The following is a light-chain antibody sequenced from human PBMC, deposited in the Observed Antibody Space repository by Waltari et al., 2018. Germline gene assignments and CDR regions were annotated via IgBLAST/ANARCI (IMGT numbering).Light chain of an antibody. CDR3: QSYDSSLSGRV. CDR1: ISNIGAGFE. V-gene: IGLV1-40*01. Sequence: QSVLTQPPSVSGAPGQRVTISCTGTISNIGAGFEVFWYQQLPGSAPKLLIFASYKRSSGVPDRISGSTSGTSASLAITGLQAEDEADYYCQSYDSSLSGRVFGGGTRLTVL. CDR2: ASY. J-gene: IGLJ3*02.